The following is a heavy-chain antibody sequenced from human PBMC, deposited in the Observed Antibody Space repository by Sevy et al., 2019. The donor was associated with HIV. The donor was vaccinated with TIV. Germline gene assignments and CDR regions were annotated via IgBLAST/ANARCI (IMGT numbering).Heavy chain of an antibody. V-gene: IGHV3-33*01. CDR1: GFTFSGYG. Sequence: GESLKISCVTSGFTFSGYGMHWVRQAPGKGLEWVAFIWSDGTKTHYADSVKGRFTISRDNSKNTLYLQMNSLRVDDTAVYYCASAVGFCSGGRCDDYYFDMGVWGQGTTVTVSS. CDR3: ASAVGFCSGGRCDDYYFDMGV. J-gene: IGHJ6*02. D-gene: IGHD2-15*01. CDR2: IWSDGTKT.